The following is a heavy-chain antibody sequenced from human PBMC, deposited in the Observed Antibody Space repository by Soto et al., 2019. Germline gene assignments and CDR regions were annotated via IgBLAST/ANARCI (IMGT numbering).Heavy chain of an antibody. CDR1: GFTFSSYS. Sequence: PGGSLRLSCAASGFTFSSYSMSWVRQAPGKGLEWVLGIKTGADDGTKYYADSGKGRFTISRDITNNTLLLQMNSLRAEDTAIYYCAKKVNSGPGSQYFDYWGQGTPVTVSS. V-gene: IGHV3-23*01. J-gene: IGHJ4*02. CDR3: AKKVNSGPGSQYFDY. CDR2: IKTGADDGTK. D-gene: IGHD3-10*01.